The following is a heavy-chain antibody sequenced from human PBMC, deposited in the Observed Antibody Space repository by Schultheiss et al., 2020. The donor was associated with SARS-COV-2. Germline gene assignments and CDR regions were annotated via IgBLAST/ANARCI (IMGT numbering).Heavy chain of an antibody. CDR3: ARIIDYGDYD. Sequence: SKTLSLTCTVSGGSISSSSYYWGWIRQPPGKGLEWIGSIYYSGSTYYNPSLKSRVTISVDTSKNQFSLKLSSVTAADTAVYYCARIIDYGDYDWGQGTLVTVSS. CDR1: GGSISSSSYY. D-gene: IGHD4-17*01. CDR2: IYYSGST. V-gene: IGHV4-39*07. J-gene: IGHJ4*02.